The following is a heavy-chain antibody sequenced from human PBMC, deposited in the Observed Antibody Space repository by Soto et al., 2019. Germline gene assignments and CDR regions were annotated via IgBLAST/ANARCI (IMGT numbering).Heavy chain of an antibody. CDR2: ISSSSSTI. J-gene: IGHJ4*02. CDR3: ARVITGAMDY. V-gene: IGHV3-48*02. D-gene: IGHD7-27*01. Sequence: EVQLVESGGGSVQPGGSLRLSCAASGFTFSSYTMNWFRQAPGKGLEWVSYISSSSSTIHYADSVKGRFTISRDNAKNSLYLQLTSLSDEDTAVYYCARVITGAMDYWGQGTLVTVSS. CDR1: GFTFSSYT.